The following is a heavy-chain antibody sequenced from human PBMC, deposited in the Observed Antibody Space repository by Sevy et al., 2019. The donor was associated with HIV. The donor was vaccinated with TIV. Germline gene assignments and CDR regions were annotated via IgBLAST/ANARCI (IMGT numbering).Heavy chain of an antibody. D-gene: IGHD3-9*01. J-gene: IGHJ6*02. Sequence: SETLSLTCTVSGGSISSYYWSWIRQPPGKGLEWIGYIYYSGSINYNPSLKSRVTISVDTSKNQFSLKLSSVTAADTAVYYSARDGGYYDILTDNYYYGMDVWGQGTTVTVSS. CDR3: ARDGGYYDILTDNYYYGMDV. V-gene: IGHV4-59*01. CDR2: IYYSGSI. CDR1: GGSISSYY.